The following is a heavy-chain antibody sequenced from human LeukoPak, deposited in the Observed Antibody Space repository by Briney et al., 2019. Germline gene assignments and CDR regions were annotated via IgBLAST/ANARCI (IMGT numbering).Heavy chain of an antibody. V-gene: IGHV3-7*01. CDR2: IKQDGSLK. CDR1: GFTFRNYW. Sequence: GGSLRLSCAASGFTFRNYWMSWVRQAPGKGLEWVANIKQDGSLKYYVDSLKGRFTISRDNAKTSVYLQMSSLRAGDTAVYFCARIGYSSSSFDYWGQGTLVTVSP. CDR3: ARIGYSSSSFDY. D-gene: IGHD6-6*01. J-gene: IGHJ4*02.